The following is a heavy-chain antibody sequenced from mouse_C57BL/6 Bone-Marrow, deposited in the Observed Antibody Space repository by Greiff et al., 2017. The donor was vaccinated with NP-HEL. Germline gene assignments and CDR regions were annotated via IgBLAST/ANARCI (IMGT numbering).Heavy chain of an antibody. D-gene: IGHD1-1*01. J-gene: IGHJ1*03. V-gene: IGHV1-69*01. CDR2: IDPSDSYT. CDR3: ARRLGYYGSSDLYWYFDV. CDR1: GYTFTSYW. Sequence: QVQLQQSGAELVMPGASVKLSCKASGYTFTSYWMHWVKQRPGQGLEWIGEIDPSDSYTNYNQKFKGKSTLTVDKSSSTAYMQLSSLTSEDSAVYDCARRLGYYGSSDLYWYFDVWGTGTTVTVSS.